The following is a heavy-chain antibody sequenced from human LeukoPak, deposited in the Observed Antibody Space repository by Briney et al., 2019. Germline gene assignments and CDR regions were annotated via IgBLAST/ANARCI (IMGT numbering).Heavy chain of an antibody. CDR3: ARNFDMKGFDP. V-gene: IGHV1-2*02. CDR2: INSDSGFT. CDR1: GYTFTGYY. J-gene: IGHJ5*02. Sequence: ASLKVSCKASGYTFTGYYMNWVRQAPGQGLEWMGWINSDSGFTKYAQKFQGRVTMTRDTSITTVYMDLTRLTSDDTAVYYCARNFDMKGFDPWGQGTLVTVSS. D-gene: IGHD3-9*01.